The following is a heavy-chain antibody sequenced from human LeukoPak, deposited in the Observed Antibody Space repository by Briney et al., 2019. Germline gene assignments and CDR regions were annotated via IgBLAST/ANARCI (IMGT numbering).Heavy chain of an antibody. J-gene: IGHJ6*03. CDR3: AKSFLELEAYDYYMDV. CDR1: GFTFSRYG. V-gene: IGHV3-33*06. CDR2: ICYDESNS. D-gene: IGHD1-7*01. Sequence: PGGSLRLSCAASGFTFSRYGMHWVRQAPGKGLEWVAVICYDESNSYYADSVKGRLTISRDNSKKTLYLQMNSLRAEDTAVYYCAKSFLELEAYDYYMDVWGKGTTVTVSS.